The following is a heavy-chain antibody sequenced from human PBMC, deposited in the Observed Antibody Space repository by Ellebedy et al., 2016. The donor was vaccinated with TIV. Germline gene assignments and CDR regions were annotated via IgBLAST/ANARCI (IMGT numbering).Heavy chain of an antibody. V-gene: IGHV1-2*04. CDR3: ARGWGGDYPYASWFDP. J-gene: IGHJ5*02. Sequence: ASVKVSCXASGYTFTGYYMHWVRQAPGQGLEWMGWINPNSGGTNYAQKFQGWVTMTRDTSISTAYMELSRLRSDDTAVYYCARGWGGDYPYASWFDPWGQGTLVTVSS. CDR2: INPNSGGT. CDR1: GYTFTGYY. D-gene: IGHD4-17*01.